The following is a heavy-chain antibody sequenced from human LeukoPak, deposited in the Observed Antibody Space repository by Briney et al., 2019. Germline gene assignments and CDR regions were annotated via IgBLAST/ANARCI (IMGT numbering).Heavy chain of an antibody. D-gene: IGHD6-13*01. CDR3: ARQAHLGSFHGFDY. J-gene: IGHJ4*02. Sequence: GGSLRLSCAASGFTFSSYWMSWVRQAPGKGLEWVANIKQDGSEKYYVDSVKGRFTISRDNAKNSLYLQMNSLRAEDTAVYYCARQAHLGSFHGFDYWGQGTLVTVSS. V-gene: IGHV3-7*01. CDR2: IKQDGSEK. CDR1: GFTFSSYW.